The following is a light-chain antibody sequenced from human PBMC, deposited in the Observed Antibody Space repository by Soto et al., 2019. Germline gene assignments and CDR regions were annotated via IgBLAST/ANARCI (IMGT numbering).Light chain of an antibody. CDR2: GAS. CDR3: QQYGSPIT. J-gene: IGKJ4*01. V-gene: IGKV3-20*01. Sequence: EIVLTQSPGTLSSSPGERVTLSCRASQGVSSSHLAWYQQKPGQAPRLLIYGASSRAAGIPDRFSGSGSGTDFTLTISRLEPEDFAVYYCQQYGSPITFGGGTKVDIK. CDR1: QGVSSSH.